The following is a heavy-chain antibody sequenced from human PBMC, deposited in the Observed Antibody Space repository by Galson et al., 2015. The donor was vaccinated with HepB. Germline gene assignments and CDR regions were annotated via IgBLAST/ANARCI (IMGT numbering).Heavy chain of an antibody. CDR3: AKEKGGEWELHPDLHFDY. CDR1: GFTFSSYG. J-gene: IGHJ4*02. V-gene: IGHV3-30*18. D-gene: IGHD1-26*01. Sequence: SLRLSCAASGFTFSSYGMHWVRQAPGKGLEWVAVISYDGSNKYYADSVKGRFTISRDNSKNTLYLQMNSLGAEDTAVYYCAKEKGGEWELHPDLHFDYWGQGTLVTASS. CDR2: ISYDGSNK.